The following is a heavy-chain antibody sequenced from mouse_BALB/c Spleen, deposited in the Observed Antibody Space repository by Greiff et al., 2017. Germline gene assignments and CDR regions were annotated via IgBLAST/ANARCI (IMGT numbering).Heavy chain of an antibody. CDR2: IRLKSNNYAT. Sequence: EVQRVESGGGLVQPGGSMKLSCVASGFTFSNYWMNWVRQSPEKGLEWVAEIRLKSNNYATHYAESVKGRFTISRDDSKSSVYLQMNNLRAEDTGIYYCTRDFDWYFDVWGAGTTVTVSS. CDR1: GFTFSNYW. CDR3: TRDFDWYFDV. J-gene: IGHJ1*01. V-gene: IGHV6-6*02.